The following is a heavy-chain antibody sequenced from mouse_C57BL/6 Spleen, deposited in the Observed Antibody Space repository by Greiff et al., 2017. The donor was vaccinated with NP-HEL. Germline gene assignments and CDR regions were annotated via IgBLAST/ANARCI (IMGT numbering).Heavy chain of an antibody. V-gene: IGHV7-3*01. Sequence: EVKLLESGGGLVQPGGSLSLSCAASGFTFTDYYMSWVRQPPGKALEWLGFIRNKANGYTTEYSASVKGRFTISRDNSQSILYLQMNALRAEDSATYYCARYFVYDYDDWYFDVWGTGTTVTVSS. CDR2: IRNKANGYTT. CDR3: ARYFVYDYDDWYFDV. D-gene: IGHD2-4*01. CDR1: GFTFTDYY. J-gene: IGHJ1*03.